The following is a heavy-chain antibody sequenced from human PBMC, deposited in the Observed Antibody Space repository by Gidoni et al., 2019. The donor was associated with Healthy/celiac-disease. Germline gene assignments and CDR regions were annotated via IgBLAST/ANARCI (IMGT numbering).Heavy chain of an antibody. CDR3: ARDARTYYDILTGPKFDY. Sequence: EVQLVESGGGLVQPGGSLRLSCAASGFTLASYSMNWVRQAPGKGLEWVSYISSSSSTIYYADSVKGRFTISRDNAKNSLYLQMNSLRAEDTAVYYCARDARTYYDILTGPKFDYWGQGTLVTVSS. CDR2: ISSSSSTI. V-gene: IGHV3-48*01. CDR1: GFTLASYS. D-gene: IGHD3-9*01. J-gene: IGHJ4*02.